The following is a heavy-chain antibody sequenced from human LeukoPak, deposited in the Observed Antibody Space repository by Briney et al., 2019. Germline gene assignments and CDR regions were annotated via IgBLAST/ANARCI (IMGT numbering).Heavy chain of an antibody. V-gene: IGHV3-21*01. Sequence: PGGSLRLSCAASGFTFSSYSMNWVRQAPGKGLEWVSSISSSSSYIYYADSVKGRFTISRDNAKNSLYLQMNSLRAEDTAVYYCARDLWTVTSSHGFGYWGQGTLVTVSS. J-gene: IGHJ4*02. D-gene: IGHD4-17*01. CDR3: ARDLWTVTSSHGFGY. CDR1: GFTFSSYS. CDR2: ISSSSSYI.